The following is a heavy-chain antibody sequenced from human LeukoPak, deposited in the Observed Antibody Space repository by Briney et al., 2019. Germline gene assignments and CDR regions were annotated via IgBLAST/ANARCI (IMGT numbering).Heavy chain of an antibody. CDR2: ISYDGSNK. CDR3: ARAGSSGWYEYFDY. Sequence: GGSLRLSCAASGFTFSSYAMHWVRQAPGKGLEWVAVISYDGSNKYYADSVKGRFTISRANSKNTLYMQMNSMRAEDTAVYYCARAGSSGWYEYFDYWGQGTLVTVSS. D-gene: IGHD6-19*01. V-gene: IGHV3-30-3*01. J-gene: IGHJ4*02. CDR1: GFTFSSYA.